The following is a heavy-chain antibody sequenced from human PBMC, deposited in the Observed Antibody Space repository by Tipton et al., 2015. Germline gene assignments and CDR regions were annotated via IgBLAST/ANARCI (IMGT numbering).Heavy chain of an antibody. CDR2: IIPIFGTA. CDR3: ARGVNYDGGGYPPFYFDF. Sequence: QVQLVQSGAEVKKPGSSVKVSCKASGGTFSSYAISWVRQAPGQGLEWMGGIIPIFGTASYAQSFQGRVTITADKSTSTAYMELSSLRSEDTAVYHCARGVNYDGGGYPPFYFDFWGQGTLVTVSS. D-gene: IGHD3-22*01. V-gene: IGHV1-69*06. CDR1: GGTFSSYA. J-gene: IGHJ4*02.